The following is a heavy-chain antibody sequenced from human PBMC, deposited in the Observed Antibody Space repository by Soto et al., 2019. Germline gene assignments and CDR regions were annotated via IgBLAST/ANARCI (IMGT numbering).Heavy chain of an antibody. J-gene: IGHJ6*02. V-gene: IGHV4-39*01. CDR2: IYYSGST. CDR1: GGSISSSSYY. CDR3: ARHGMASSGGMDV. D-gene: IGHD3-22*01. Sequence: QLQLQESGPGLVKPSATLSLTCTVSGGSISSSSYYWGWIRQPPGKGLEWIGSIYYSGSTYYNPSLKSRVTISVDTSKNQFSLKLSSVTAADTAVYYCARHGMASSGGMDVWGQGTTVTVSS.